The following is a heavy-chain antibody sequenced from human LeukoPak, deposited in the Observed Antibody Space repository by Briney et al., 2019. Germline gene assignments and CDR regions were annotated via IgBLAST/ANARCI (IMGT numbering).Heavy chain of an antibody. Sequence: PSETLSLTCSVSGASISSGTYYWAWIRQPPGKGLVWISRISPDGNSRGYADSVKGRFIISRDSATNALSLQMNSLTADDTAVYYCARDGGLLPDNWGKGTLVTVSS. D-gene: IGHD2-21*02. J-gene: IGHJ4*02. CDR2: ISPDGNSR. CDR3: ARDGGLLPDN. CDR1: GASISSGTYY. V-gene: IGHV3-74*01.